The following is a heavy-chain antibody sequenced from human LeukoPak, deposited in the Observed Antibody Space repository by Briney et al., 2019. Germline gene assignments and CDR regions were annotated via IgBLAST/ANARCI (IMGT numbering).Heavy chain of an antibody. Sequence: ASVKVSCKASGYTFTSYDINWVRQATGQGLEWKGWMNPNSGNTGYAQKFQGRVTMTRNTSISTAYMELSSLRSEDTAVYYCARGMWQGQLVDYWGQGTLVTVSS. J-gene: IGHJ4*02. CDR3: ARGMWQGQLVDY. V-gene: IGHV1-8*01. D-gene: IGHD6-6*01. CDR1: GYTFTSYD. CDR2: MNPNSGNT.